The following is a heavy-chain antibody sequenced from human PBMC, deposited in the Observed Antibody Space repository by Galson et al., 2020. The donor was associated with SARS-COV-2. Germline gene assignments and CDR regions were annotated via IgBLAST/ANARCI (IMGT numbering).Heavy chain of an antibody. D-gene: IGHD1-26*01. V-gene: IGHV3-23*01. CDR3: AKYDQRGWEGR. J-gene: IGHJ4*02. CDR2: IGAYGDNI. CDR1: GYTFTDYA. Sequence: GGSLRLSCVASGYTFTDYAIKWVRQSPGKGLEWVSVIGAYGDNIHYADSVMGRFTITRDNSKNMVYLQMNSLRGEDTAVYYCAKYDQRGWEGRWGQGTLVTVSS.